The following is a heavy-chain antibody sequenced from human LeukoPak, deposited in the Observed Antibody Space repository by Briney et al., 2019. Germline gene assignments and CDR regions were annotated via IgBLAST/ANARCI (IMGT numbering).Heavy chain of an antibody. V-gene: IGHV3-23*01. D-gene: IGHD3-10*01. Sequence: GGSLRLSFAASGFTFTTYAMSWVRQAPGKGLEWVSAISGNGHSTYYADSVKGRFTISRDNAKNSLYLQMNSLRAEDTAVYYCARESYGSGSMRRPRFDYWGQGTLVTVSS. CDR3: ARESYGSGSMRRPRFDY. CDR2: ISGNGHST. CDR1: GFTFTTYA. J-gene: IGHJ4*02.